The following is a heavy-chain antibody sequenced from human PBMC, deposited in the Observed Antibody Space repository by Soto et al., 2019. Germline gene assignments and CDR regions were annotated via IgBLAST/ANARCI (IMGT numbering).Heavy chain of an antibody. CDR1: GGTFSSYA. CDR3: ARVFQIWFDP. CDR2: IIPIFGTA. J-gene: IGHJ5*02. D-gene: IGHD3-9*01. V-gene: IGHV1-69*01. Sequence: QVQLVQSGAEVKKPGSSVKVSCKASGGTFSSYAISWVRQAPGQGLEWMGGIIPIFGTANYARKFQGRVRITADESTSTAYMELSRLRSEETAVYYCARVFQIWFDPWGQGTLVTVSS.